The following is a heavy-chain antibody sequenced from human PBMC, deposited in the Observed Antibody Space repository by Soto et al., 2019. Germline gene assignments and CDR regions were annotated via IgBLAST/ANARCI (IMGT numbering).Heavy chain of an antibody. V-gene: IGHV2-70*01. CDR1: GFSLSTIGMC. CDR2: IDWDTYK. CDR3: ARILYNGNYYHAMDV. Sequence: SGPTLVNPTHTLTRTCTFSGFSLSTIGMCVSWIRQPPGKALEWLALIDWDTYKYYSTSLKTRLTISKDISKNQVVLTMTHMDPVDKATYYCARILYNGNYYHAMDVWGQPNTVTASS. J-gene: IGHJ6*02. D-gene: IGHD1-20*01.